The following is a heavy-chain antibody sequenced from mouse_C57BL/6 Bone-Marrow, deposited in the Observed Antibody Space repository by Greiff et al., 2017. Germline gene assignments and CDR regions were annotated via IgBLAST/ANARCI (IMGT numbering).Heavy chain of an antibody. Sequence: EVHLVESGGDLVKPGGSLKLSCAASGFTFSSYGMSWVRQTPDKRLEWVATISSGGSYTYYPDSVKGRFPISRDNAKNTLYLQMSSLKSEDTAMYYCARPYYYGSSYWYFDVWGTGTTVTVSS. CDR2: ISSGGSYT. CDR1: GFTFSSYG. CDR3: ARPYYYGSSYWYFDV. D-gene: IGHD1-1*01. J-gene: IGHJ1*03. V-gene: IGHV5-6*01.